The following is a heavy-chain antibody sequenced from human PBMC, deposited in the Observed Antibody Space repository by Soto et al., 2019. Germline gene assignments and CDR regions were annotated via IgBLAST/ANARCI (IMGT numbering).Heavy chain of an antibody. J-gene: IGHJ6*02. CDR1: GFTFSAYA. V-gene: IGHV3-23*01. CDR3: AKNRGSGNPFYYDLDV. CDR2: IKSGGDRT. Sequence: VGSLRLSCAASGFTFSAYAMSWVRQAPGKGLEWVSAIKSGGDRTFYADSVQGRFTTSRDDSKNTLHLQMDRLRAEDTAVYHCAKNRGSGNPFYYDLDVWGQGTTVTVSS. D-gene: IGHD3-10*01.